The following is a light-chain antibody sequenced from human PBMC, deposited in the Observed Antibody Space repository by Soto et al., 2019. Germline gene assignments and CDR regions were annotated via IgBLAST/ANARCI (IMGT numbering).Light chain of an antibody. CDR2: DAS. V-gene: IGKV3-11*01. Sequence: EIVLTQSPATLSLSPGERATLSCRASQSVSSYLAWYQQKPGQAPRLLIYDASNRDTGIPARFSGSGSGTDFTLTISSIEPEHFAVYYCQQRSNWPQFAFGPGTKVDIK. J-gene: IGKJ3*01. CDR1: QSVSSY. CDR3: QQRSNWPQFA.